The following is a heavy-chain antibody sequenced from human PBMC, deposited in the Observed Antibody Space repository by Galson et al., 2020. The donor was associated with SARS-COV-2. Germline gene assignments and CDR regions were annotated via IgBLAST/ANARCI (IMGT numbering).Heavy chain of an antibody. D-gene: IGHD1-26*01. V-gene: IGHV3-33*01. Sequence: GGSLRLSCAASGFTFSSYGMHWVRQAPGKGLEWVAVIWYDGSNKYYADSVKGRFTISRDNSKNTLYLQMNSLRAEDTAVYYCARDGIVGATTGLEDWGQGTLVTVSS. CDR3: ARDGIVGATTGLED. J-gene: IGHJ4*02. CDR1: GFTFSSYG. CDR2: IWYDGSNK.